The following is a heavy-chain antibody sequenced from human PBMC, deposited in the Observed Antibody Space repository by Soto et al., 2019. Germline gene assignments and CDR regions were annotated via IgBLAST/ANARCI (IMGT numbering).Heavy chain of an antibody. D-gene: IGHD3-3*01. CDR1: GGSISSSSYY. V-gene: IGHV4-39*07. J-gene: IGHJ4*02. Sequence: PETLSLTCTVSGGSISSSSYYWGWIRQPPGKGLEWIGSIYYSGSTYYNPSLKSRVTISVDTTKKQFSLKLSSVTAADTAVYFCARSLRFLELLFDYWGQGTLVTVSS. CDR3: ARSLRFLELLFDY. CDR2: IYYSGST.